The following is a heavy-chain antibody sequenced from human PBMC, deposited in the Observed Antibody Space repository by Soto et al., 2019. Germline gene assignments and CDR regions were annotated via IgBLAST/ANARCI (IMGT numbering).Heavy chain of an antibody. CDR2: ISSSSSTI. CDR3: ARADSGYAHGYYYYGMDV. J-gene: IGHJ6*02. Sequence: GGFLRLSCAASGVTFSSYSMNWVRQAPGKGLEWVSYISSSSSTIYYADSVKGRFTISRDNAKNSLYLQMNSLRAEDTAVYYCARADSGYAHGYYYYGMDVWGQGTTVTVSS. CDR1: GVTFSSYS. V-gene: IGHV3-48*01. D-gene: IGHD5-12*01.